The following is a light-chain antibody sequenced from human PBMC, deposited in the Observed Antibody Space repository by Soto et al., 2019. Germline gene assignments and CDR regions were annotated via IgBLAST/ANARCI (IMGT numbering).Light chain of an antibody. CDR3: SSYTSSSTWV. V-gene: IGLV2-14*01. CDR1: SSDVGAYNY. J-gene: IGLJ3*02. CDR2: EVS. Sequence: QSALTQPASVSGSPGQSITISCTGTSSDVGAYNYVSWYQQHPAKAPKLMIYEVSNRPSGVSDRFSGSRSGNTASLTISGLQAEDESDYYCSSYTSSSTWVFGGGTKLTVL.